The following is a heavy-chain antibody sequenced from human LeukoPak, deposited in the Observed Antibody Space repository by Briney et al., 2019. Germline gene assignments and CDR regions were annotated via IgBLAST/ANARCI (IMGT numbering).Heavy chain of an antibody. CDR2: IYSGGSI. V-gene: IGHV3-53*05. CDR3: ARGLYHFDY. J-gene: IGHJ4*02. CDR1: GFTVSNNY. D-gene: IGHD3/OR15-3a*01. Sequence: GGSLRLSCAASGFTVSNNYMSWVRQAPGKGLEWISVIYSGGSIFYADSVKVRFTVSRDNSKNTLYLQMNSLRAEDTAIYYCARGLYHFDYWGQGTLVTVSS.